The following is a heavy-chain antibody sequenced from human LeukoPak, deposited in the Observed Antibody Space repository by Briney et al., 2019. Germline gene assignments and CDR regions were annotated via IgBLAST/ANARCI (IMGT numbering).Heavy chain of an antibody. J-gene: IGHJ3*02. CDR2: ISYDGSNK. CDR1: GFTFSSYA. CDR3: AKEVVPAAILKARAFDI. Sequence: GGSLRLSCAASGFTFSSYAMHWVRQAPGKGLEWVAVISYDGSNKYYADSVKGRFTISRGNSKNTLYLQMNSLRAEDTAVYYCAKEVVPAAILKARAFDIWGQGTMVTVSS. D-gene: IGHD2-2*02. V-gene: IGHV3-30-3*02.